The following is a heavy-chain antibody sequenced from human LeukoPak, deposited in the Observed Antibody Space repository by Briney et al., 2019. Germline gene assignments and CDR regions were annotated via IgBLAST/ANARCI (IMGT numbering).Heavy chain of an antibody. D-gene: IGHD6-13*01. Sequence: GGSLRLSCAASGFTFSSYGMHWVRQAPGKGLEWVAFIRYDGSNKYYADSVKGRFTISRDNSKNTLYLQMNSLRAEDTAVYYCATRGSSWTVNWFDPWGQGTLVTVSS. CDR3: ATRGSSWTVNWFDP. CDR1: GFTFSSYG. CDR2: IRYDGSNK. J-gene: IGHJ5*02. V-gene: IGHV3-30*02.